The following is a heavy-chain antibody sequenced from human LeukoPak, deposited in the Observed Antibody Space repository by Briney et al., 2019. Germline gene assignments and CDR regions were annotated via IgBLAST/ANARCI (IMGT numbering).Heavy chain of an antibody. CDR1: GFTFSNAW. CDR2: IKSKTEGGTT. J-gene: IGHJ4*02. V-gene: IGHV3-15*01. D-gene: IGHD3-22*01. Sequence: GGSLRLSCAASGFTFSNAWMSWVRRAPGKGLEWVGRIKSKTEGGTTDYAAPVKGRFTISRDDSKNTLYLQMNSLKTEDTAVYYCIATYYYDSSGYALDYWGQGTLVTVSS. CDR3: IATYYYDSSGYALDY.